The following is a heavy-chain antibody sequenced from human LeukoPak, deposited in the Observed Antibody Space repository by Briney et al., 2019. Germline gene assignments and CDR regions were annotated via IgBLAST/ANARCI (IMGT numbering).Heavy chain of an antibody. Sequence: PGGSLRLSCAASGFTFSNYVMTWVRQAPGKGLEWVSGISGSGVSTYYADSVKGRFTISRDNSQNTLYLQMNSLRAEDTAVYYCARRYFDYWGQGTLVTVSS. J-gene: IGHJ4*02. V-gene: IGHV3-23*01. CDR2: ISGSGVST. CDR1: GFTFSNYV. CDR3: ARRYFDY.